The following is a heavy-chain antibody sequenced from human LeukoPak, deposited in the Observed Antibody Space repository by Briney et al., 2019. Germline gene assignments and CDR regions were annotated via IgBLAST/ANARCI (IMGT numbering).Heavy chain of an antibody. D-gene: IGHD5-12*01. J-gene: IGHJ4*02. CDR3: ARDHPGYSGYVQDY. Sequence: GGSLRLSCAASGFTFSSYSINSVRQAPGKGLEWVSFISSTSNYINYADSVKGRFTISRDNAKNSLYLQMNSLGAEDTALYYCARDHPGYSGYVQDYWGQGALITVSS. CDR2: ISSTSNYI. CDR1: GFTFSSYS. V-gene: IGHV3-21*01.